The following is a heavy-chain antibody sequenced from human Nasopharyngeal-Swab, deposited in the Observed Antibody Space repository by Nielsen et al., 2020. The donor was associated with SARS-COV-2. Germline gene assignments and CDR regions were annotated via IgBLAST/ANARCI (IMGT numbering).Heavy chain of an antibody. D-gene: IGHD5-12*01. CDR2: IYYSGST. CDR1: GGSISSSSYY. V-gene: IGHV4-39*01. Sequence: SETLSLTCTVSGGSISSSSYYWGWTRQPPGKGLEWIGSIYYSGSTYYNPSLKSRVTISVDTSKNQFSLKLSSVTAADTAVYYCARLSGYSGYDERAFDYWGQGTLVTVSS. CDR3: ARLSGYSGYDERAFDY. J-gene: IGHJ4*02.